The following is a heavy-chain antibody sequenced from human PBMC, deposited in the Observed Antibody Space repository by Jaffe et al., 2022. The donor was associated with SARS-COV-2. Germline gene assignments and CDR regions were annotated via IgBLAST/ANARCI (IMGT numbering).Heavy chain of an antibody. CDR1: GYTFTGYY. V-gene: IGHV1-2*02. CDR2: INPNSGGT. Sequence: QVQLVQSGAEVKKPGASVKVSCKASGYTFTGYYMHWVRQAPGQGLEWMGWINPNSGGTNYAQKFQGRVTMTRDTSISTAYMELSRLRSDDTAVYYCARAIDSSGWYPYYFDYWGQGTLVTVSS. CDR3: ARAIDSSGWYPYYFDY. D-gene: IGHD6-19*01. J-gene: IGHJ4*02.